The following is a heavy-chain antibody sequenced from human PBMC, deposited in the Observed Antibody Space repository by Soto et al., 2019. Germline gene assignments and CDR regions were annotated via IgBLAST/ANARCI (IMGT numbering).Heavy chain of an antibody. D-gene: IGHD6-13*01. CDR1: GGTFNNYA. CDR3: ASSYGTSWYGDY. J-gene: IGHJ4*02. Sequence: QLVLVQSGAEVKKPGSSVTVSCKASGGTFNNYAVTWVRQAPGQGLEWIGGIIPVIGSANYAQKFQGRVTISADESTSTAYMDLNSLRSEDTAVYYCASSYGTSWYGDYWGQGTLVTVSS. V-gene: IGHV1-69*01. CDR2: IIPVIGSA.